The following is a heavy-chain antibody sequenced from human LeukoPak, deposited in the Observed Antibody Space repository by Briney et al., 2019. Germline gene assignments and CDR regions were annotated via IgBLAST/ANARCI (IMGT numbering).Heavy chain of an antibody. J-gene: IGHJ4*02. CDR2: IYNRGTT. Sequence: SETLSLTCTVSGVSINDCYWSWIRQPPGKGLEWIGYIYNRGTTNYNPSLKSRLSISVVTSKNQFSLNLSSVTAADTAVYYCARHVSVAATFGYWGQGTLVTVSS. CDR1: GVSINDCY. D-gene: IGHD2-15*01. CDR3: ARHVSVAATFGY. V-gene: IGHV4-59*08.